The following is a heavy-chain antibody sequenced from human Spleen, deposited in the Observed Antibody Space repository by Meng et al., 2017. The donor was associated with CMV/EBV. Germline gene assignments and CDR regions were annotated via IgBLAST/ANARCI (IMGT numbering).Heavy chain of an antibody. CDR2: INPNSGDT. D-gene: IGHD3-10*01. V-gene: IGHV1-2*06. CDR1: GYIFSTYA. Sequence: QVQLVQSGAEVKKPGASVKVSCKASGYIFSTYAIHWVRQAPGQGLEWMGRINPNSGDTNYAQNFQGRVTMTRDTFISTAYMELSRLRSDDTAIYYCARERGFGSPGEFDPWGQGTLVTVSS. CDR3: ARERGFGSPGEFDP. J-gene: IGHJ5*02.